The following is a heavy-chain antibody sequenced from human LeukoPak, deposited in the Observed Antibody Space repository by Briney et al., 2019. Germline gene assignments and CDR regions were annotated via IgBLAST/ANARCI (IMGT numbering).Heavy chain of an antibody. J-gene: IGHJ4*02. CDR3: ASTLPVYYYDSSGYYYDY. V-gene: IGHV4-38-2*01. D-gene: IGHD3-22*01. CDR2: IYQSGST. CDR1: GYSISSGYY. Sequence: SETLSLTCAVSGYSISSGYYWGWIRRPPGKGLEWIGSIYQSGSTHYNPSLKSRVTISVDTSKNQFSLKLSSVTAADTAVYYCASTLPVYYYDSSGYYYDYWGQGTLVTVSS.